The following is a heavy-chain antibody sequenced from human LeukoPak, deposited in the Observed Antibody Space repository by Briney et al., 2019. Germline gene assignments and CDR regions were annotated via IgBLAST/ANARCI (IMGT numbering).Heavy chain of an antibody. J-gene: IGHJ5*02. Sequence: GGSLRLSCAASGFSFSDCDMHWVRQAPGKGLEWVGRIGGKPKGYATAYAASVKGRSTISRDESKNTAYLQMNSLRPEDKAVYYCTTYSSGHHWGQGTLVTVSS. CDR2: IGGKPKGYAT. V-gene: IGHV3-73*01. D-gene: IGHD6-19*01. CDR3: TTYSSGHH. CDR1: GFSFSDCD.